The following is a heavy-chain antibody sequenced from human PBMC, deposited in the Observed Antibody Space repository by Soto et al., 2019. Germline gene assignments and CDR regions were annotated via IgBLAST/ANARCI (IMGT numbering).Heavy chain of an antibody. D-gene: IGHD3-3*01. CDR2: ISPNSGRP. CDR1: GYTFNKYD. Sequence: GASVKVSCKASGYTFNKYDITWLRQAPGQGLEWLGLISPNSGRPSYAQKFEGRVTMTTDTSTTTAYLELRSLRSDDTAVYYCVRQYYDFWTDYPDFDYWGQGTLVTVSS. V-gene: IGHV1-18*04. CDR3: VRQYYDFWTDYPDFDY. J-gene: IGHJ4*02.